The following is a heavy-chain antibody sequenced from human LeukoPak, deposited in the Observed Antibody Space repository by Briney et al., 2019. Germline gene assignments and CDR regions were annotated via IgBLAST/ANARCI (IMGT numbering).Heavy chain of an antibody. V-gene: IGHV1-69*06. D-gene: IGHD3-9*01. CDR1: GGSFSSYA. J-gene: IGHJ3*02. Sequence: GASVKVSCKASGGSFSSYAISWVRQAPRQGPEWMGGIIPLFRTANYAPKFRGRVTITADKSTSTAFMELSSLRSEDTAMYYCATNYEILSGYPKNYYFLIWGQGTMVTVSS. CDR3: ATNYEILSGYPKNYYFLI. CDR2: IIPLFRTA.